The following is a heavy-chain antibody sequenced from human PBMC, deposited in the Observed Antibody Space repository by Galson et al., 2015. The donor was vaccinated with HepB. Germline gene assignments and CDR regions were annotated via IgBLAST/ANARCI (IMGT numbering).Heavy chain of an antibody. CDR3: AESREYSAYDHFDH. V-gene: IGHV3-23*01. D-gene: IGHD5-12*01. CDR2: MSGSGGNT. J-gene: IGHJ4*02. CDR1: GFAFRYYA. Sequence: SLRLSCAASGFAFRYYAMNWVRQAPGKGLEWVSSMSGSGGNTYYADSVKGRFTISRDNSKNTLYLQMYSLRAEDTAIYYCAESREYSAYDHFDHWGQGTLVTVSS.